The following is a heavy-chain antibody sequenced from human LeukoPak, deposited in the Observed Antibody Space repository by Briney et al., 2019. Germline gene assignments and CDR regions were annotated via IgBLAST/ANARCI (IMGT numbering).Heavy chain of an antibody. CDR3: ARGTEYATAFDI. CDR2: IYHSGST. J-gene: IGHJ3*02. Sequence: SETLSLTCTVSGYSISSGYYWGWIRPPPGKGLEGIGSIYHSGSTYYNPSLKSRVTISVDTSKNQFSLKLSSVTAADTAVYYCARGTEYATAFDIWGQGTMVTVSS. CDR1: GYSISSGYY. D-gene: IGHD2-8*02. V-gene: IGHV4-38-2*02.